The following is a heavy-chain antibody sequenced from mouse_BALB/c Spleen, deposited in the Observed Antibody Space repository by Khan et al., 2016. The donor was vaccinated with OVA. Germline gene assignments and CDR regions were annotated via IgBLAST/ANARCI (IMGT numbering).Heavy chain of an antibody. CDR3: ARSYDEDGAGFVY. V-gene: IGHV1-77*01. Sequence: QVQLQQSGPELVKPGASVKMSCKASGYKFTDYVIRWVKQRTGQGLEWIGDIYPGSGNTYYNEKFEGKATLTADKSSNTAYMQFRSLTSEDSAVYVCARSYDEDGAGFVYWGQGTRVTVSA. CDR1: GYKFTDYV. D-gene: IGHD2-3*01. J-gene: IGHJ3*01. CDR2: IYPGSGNT.